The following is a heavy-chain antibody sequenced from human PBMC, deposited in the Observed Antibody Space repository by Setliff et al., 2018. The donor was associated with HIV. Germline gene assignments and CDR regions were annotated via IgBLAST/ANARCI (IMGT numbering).Heavy chain of an antibody. D-gene: IGHD2-21*02. V-gene: IGHV3-48*04. CDR2: ISATGTTV. CDR3: MRWGLPYAIDY. Sequence: PGESLKISCAASGFVFSDHSLHWVRQAPGEGLEWLSYISATGTTVSYADSVKGRFTISRDNAKNSLYLQLNGLRVEDTAMYYCMRWGLPYAIDYWGQGMLVTVSS. J-gene: IGHJ4*02. CDR1: GFVFSDHS.